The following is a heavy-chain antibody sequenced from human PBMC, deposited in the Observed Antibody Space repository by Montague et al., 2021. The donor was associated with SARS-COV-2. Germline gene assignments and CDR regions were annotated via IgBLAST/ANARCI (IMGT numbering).Heavy chain of an antibody. V-gene: IGHV4-59*09. J-gene: IGHJ3*02. Sequence: YSGSTNYNPSLKSRVTISVDTSKNQFSLKLSSVTAAHTDVYYCARGFDIWGQGTMVTGSS. CDR2: YSGST. CDR3: ARGFDI.